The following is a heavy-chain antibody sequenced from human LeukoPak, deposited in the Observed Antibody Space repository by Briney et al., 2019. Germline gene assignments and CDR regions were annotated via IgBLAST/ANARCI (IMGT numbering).Heavy chain of an antibody. D-gene: IGHD1-7*01. CDR2: IHYSGLT. J-gene: IGHJ4*02. Sequence: SETLSLTCTVSGGSVNGYYWNWIRQAPGKGLEWFGFIHYSGLTVYSPSLQSRVSMSVDTSRNQFSLDLSSVTAADTALYYCARDPPEDEWNSLDSWGQGILVTVSS. CDR3: ARDPPEDEWNSLDS. CDR1: GGSVNGYY. V-gene: IGHV4-59*02.